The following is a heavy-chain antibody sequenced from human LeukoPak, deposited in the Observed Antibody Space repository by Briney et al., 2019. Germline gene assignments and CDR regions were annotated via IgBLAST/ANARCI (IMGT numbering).Heavy chain of an antibody. D-gene: IGHD5-18*01. Sequence: GESLKISCKGSGYSFTSYWIGWVRQMPGKGLEWMGIIYPGDSDTRYSPSFQGQVTISADKSISTAYLQWSSLRASDTAMYYCAIRGYSYGNHDAFDIWGQGTMVTVSS. V-gene: IGHV5-51*01. CDR1: GYSFTSYW. CDR3: AIRGYSYGNHDAFDI. J-gene: IGHJ3*02. CDR2: IYPGDSDT.